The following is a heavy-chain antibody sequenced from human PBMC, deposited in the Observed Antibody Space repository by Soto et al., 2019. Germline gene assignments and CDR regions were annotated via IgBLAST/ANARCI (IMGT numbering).Heavy chain of an antibody. CDR3: AREVVVAAPLDY. CDR1: GDSVSSNSAA. V-gene: IGHV6-1*01. D-gene: IGHD2-15*01. CDR2: TYYRSRWYT. J-gene: IGHJ4*02. Sequence: PSQTLSLTCAISGDSVSSNSAAWNWIRQSPSRGLEWLGRTYYRSRWYTDHAISMKSRININPDTSKNQFSLQLTSVAPEDTAVYYCAREVVVAAPLDYWGQGTLVTVSS.